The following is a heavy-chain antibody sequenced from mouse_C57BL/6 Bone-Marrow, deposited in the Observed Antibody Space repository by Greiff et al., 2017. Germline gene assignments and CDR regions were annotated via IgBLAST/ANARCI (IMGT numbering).Heavy chain of an antibody. V-gene: IGHV1-69*01. Sequence: QVQLQQPGAELVMPGASVKLSCKASGYTFTSYWMHWVKQRPGQGLEWIGEIDPSDSYTNYNQKFKGKSTLTVDKSSSTAYMQLSSLTSEDSAVYYCARSANFYGYFDVWGTGTTVTVSS. CDR3: ARSANFYGYFDV. D-gene: IGHD1-2*01. CDR2: IDPSDSYT. CDR1: GYTFTSYW. J-gene: IGHJ1*03.